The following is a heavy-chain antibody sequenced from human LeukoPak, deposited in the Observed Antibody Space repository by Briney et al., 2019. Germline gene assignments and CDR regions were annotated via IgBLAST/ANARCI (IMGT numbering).Heavy chain of an antibody. CDR2: IYSSGSA. D-gene: IGHD3-3*01. V-gene: IGHV3-66*01. Sequence: GGSLSLSCAASGFTFSSYWLHWVRQAPGRGLEWVSVIYSSGSAFYADSVKDRFITSRDNSKNTLYLQMNRLRGEDTAVYYCARDSHDDFWSGFSENWGQGTMVTVSS. CDR3: ARDSHDDFWSGFSEN. J-gene: IGHJ4*02. CDR1: GFTFSSYW.